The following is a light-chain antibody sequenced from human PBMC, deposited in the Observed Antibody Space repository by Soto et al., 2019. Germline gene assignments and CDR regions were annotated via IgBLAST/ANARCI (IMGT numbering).Light chain of an antibody. Sequence: QPVLTQSPSASASLGASVKLTCTLSSGHSSYAIAWHQQQPEKGPRYLMKLNSDGSHNKGDGIPDRFSGSSSGAERYLTISSLQSGDEADYYCQTWGTGIQLFGGGTKLTVL. CDR1: SGHSSYA. J-gene: IGLJ3*02. V-gene: IGLV4-69*01. CDR3: QTWGTGIQL. CDR2: LNSDGSH.